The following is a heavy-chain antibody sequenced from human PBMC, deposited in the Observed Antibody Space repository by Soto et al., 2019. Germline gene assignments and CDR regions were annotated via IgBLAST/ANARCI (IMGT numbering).Heavy chain of an antibody. CDR3: AREESYYATFHF. Sequence: QVQLVQSGAEVKKPRASVKVSCKASGYTFTGYYMHWVRQAPGQGLEWMGWINPNSGGTNYAQRFQGRVTMSRDTSINIAYMELSRLRSDDSAVYFCAREESYYATFHFWGQGTMLTVSS. J-gene: IGHJ3*01. CDR1: GYTFTGYY. CDR2: INPNSGGT. D-gene: IGHD3-22*01. V-gene: IGHV1-2*02.